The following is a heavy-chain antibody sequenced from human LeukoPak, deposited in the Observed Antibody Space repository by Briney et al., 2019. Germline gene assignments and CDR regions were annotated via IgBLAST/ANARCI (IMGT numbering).Heavy chain of an antibody. Sequence: GGSLRLSCAASGFTFRTYAMSWVRQAPGKGLEWVSVIYSGGSTYYTDSVKGRFTISRDISKNTLYLQMNSLRAEDTAVYYCARDLTVYGGNPLYYFDYWGQGTLVTVSS. CDR2: IYSGGST. V-gene: IGHV3-66*01. CDR3: ARDLTVYGGNPLYYFDY. J-gene: IGHJ4*02. CDR1: GFTFRTYA. D-gene: IGHD4-23*01.